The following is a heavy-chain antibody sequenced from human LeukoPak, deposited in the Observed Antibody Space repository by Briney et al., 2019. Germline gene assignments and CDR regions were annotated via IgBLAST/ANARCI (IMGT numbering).Heavy chain of an antibody. CDR1: GYTFTGYY. CDR2: INPNNGGT. J-gene: IGHJ4*02. D-gene: IGHD3-9*01. V-gene: IGHV1-2*02. CDR3: ARDREDILTGYDY. Sequence: SVKVSCKASGYTFTGYYMHWVRQAPGQGLEWMGWINPNNGGTNYAQKFQGRVTLTRDTSLSTAYMELSRLRSDDTAVYYCARDREDILTGYDYWGQGTLVTVSS.